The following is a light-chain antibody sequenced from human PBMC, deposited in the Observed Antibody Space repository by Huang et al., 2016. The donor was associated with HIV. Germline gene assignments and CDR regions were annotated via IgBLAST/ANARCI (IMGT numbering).Light chain of an antibody. CDR2: AAT. Sequence: DIQMTQSPSSLSASVGDRVTITCRASQSISSDLNWYQQKPGTAPKVLIYAATSLQSGVPSRFSGSGAGTDFTLTINNLQPEDSATYYCQQTYITPLTFGQGTKLEIK. V-gene: IGKV1-39*01. J-gene: IGKJ2*01. CDR3: QQTYITPLT. CDR1: QSISSD.